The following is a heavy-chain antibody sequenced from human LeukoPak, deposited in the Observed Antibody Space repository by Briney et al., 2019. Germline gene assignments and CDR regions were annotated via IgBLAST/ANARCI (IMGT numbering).Heavy chain of an antibody. CDR3: ARGDTAMAYWYFDL. CDR2: INSDGSST. CDR1: GFTLSSYW. D-gene: IGHD5-18*01. Sequence: PGGSLRLSCAASGFTLSSYWMHWVRQAPGKGLVWVSRINSDGSSTSYADSVKGRFTISRDNAKNTLYLQMNSLRAEDTAVYYCARGDTAMAYWYFDLWGRGTLVTVSS. J-gene: IGHJ2*01. V-gene: IGHV3-74*01.